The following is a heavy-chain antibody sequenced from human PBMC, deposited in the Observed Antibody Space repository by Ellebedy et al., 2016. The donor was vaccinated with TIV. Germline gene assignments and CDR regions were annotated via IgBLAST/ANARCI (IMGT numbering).Heavy chain of an antibody. Sequence: GESLKISXAASGFTFSSYGMHWVRQAPGKGLEWVAVISYDGSNKYYADSVKGRFTISRDNSKNTLYLQMNSLRAEDTAVYYCAKDRVVRGPFYYYYYGMDVWGQGTTVTVSS. CDR2: ISYDGSNK. V-gene: IGHV3-30*18. D-gene: IGHD3-10*01. J-gene: IGHJ6*02. CDR1: GFTFSSYG. CDR3: AKDRVVRGPFYYYYYGMDV.